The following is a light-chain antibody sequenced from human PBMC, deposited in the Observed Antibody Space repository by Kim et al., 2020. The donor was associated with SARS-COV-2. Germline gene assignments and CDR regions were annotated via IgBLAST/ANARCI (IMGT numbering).Light chain of an antibody. CDR2: DAS. V-gene: IGKV3-11*01. CDR3: QQRTSWPPVPT. J-gene: IGKJ4*01. Sequence: EIVLTQSPATLSLSPGERATLSCRASQSVSSLAWYQQKPGQAPRLLIYDASNRATGIAARFSGSGSGTDFTLTISSLGPEDSAVYFRQQRTSWPPVPTFGGGTKVDIK. CDR1: QSVSS.